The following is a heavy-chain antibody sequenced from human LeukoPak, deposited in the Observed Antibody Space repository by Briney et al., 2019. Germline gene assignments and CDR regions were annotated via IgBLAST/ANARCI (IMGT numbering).Heavy chain of an antibody. CDR1: GGSISSGGYY. D-gene: IGHD2-2*01. J-gene: IGHJ4*02. CDR2: IYHSGTA. CDR3: ARGGAYCTGTTCFPYNFDF. V-gene: IGHV4-30-2*01. Sequence: PSETLSLTCTVSGGSISSGGYYWSWIRQPPGMGLEWIGYIYHSGTAYYNPSLKSRVTISVDRSKNQFSLNLSSVTAADTAVYYCARGGAYCTGTTCFPYNFDFWGQGALVTVSS.